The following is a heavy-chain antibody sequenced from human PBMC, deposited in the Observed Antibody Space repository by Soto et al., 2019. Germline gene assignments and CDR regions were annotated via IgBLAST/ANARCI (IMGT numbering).Heavy chain of an antibody. CDR1: GFTFSNYW. J-gene: IGHJ4*02. Sequence: EVQLVESGGGLVQPGRSLRLSCAASGFTFSNYWMSWVRQGPGKGLEWVAKINQDGSQKCYLDSVKGRFAISRDNAEIYLYRQLNSLRAEDRAVYYCAGYPAAAYYLDYWGQGSLVTVSS. CDR2: INQDGSQK. V-gene: IGHV3-7*01. CDR3: AGYPAAAYYLDY. D-gene: IGHD6-13*01.